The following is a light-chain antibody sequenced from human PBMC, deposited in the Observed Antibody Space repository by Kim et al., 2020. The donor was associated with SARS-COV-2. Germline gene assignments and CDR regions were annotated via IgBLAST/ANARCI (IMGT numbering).Light chain of an antibody. Sequence: QRVTMSCTGSNSNIGAGYDVHWYKQLPGTAPKLLIHGNTNRPSGVPDRFSGSKSGTSASLAITGLQAGDEADYYCQSYDSSLSGWVFGGGTQLTVL. V-gene: IGLV1-40*01. CDR3: QSYDSSLSGWV. CDR2: GNT. CDR1: NSNIGAGYD. J-gene: IGLJ3*02.